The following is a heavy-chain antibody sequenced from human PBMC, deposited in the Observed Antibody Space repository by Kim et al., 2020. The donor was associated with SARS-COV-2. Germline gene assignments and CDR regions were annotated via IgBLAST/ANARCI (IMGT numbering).Heavy chain of an antibody. CDR2: IYSGGST. V-gene: IGHV3-53*01. D-gene: IGHD6-19*01. Sequence: GGSLRLSCAASGFTVSSNYMSWVRQAPGKGLEWVSVIYSGGSTYYADSVKGRFTISRDNSKNTLYLQMNSLRAEDTAVYYCASYYSSGWFNYSYYGMDVWGQGTTVTVSS. CDR3: ASYYSSGWFNYSYYGMDV. J-gene: IGHJ6*02. CDR1: GFTVSSNY.